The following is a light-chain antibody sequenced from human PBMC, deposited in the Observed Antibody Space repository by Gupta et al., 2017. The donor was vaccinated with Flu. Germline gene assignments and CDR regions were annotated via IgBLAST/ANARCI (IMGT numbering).Light chain of an antibody. CDR2: EVR. Sequence: TSSDVGGYNRVSWYQQSPGTVPKLMIYEVRNRPSGVPNRFSGSKSDNTASLTISGLQAEDEADYYCTSYTSSSTYVFGAGTKVTVL. V-gene: IGLV2-18*02. CDR1: SSDVGGYNR. CDR3: TSYTSSSTYV. J-gene: IGLJ1*01.